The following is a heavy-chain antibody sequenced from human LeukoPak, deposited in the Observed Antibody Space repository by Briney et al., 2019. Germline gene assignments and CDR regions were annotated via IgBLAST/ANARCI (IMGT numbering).Heavy chain of an antibody. CDR3: ARLETFLGFGELLWSWFDP. D-gene: IGHD3-10*01. V-gene: IGHV5-51*01. J-gene: IGHJ5*02. CDR1: GYSFTSYW. Sequence: GESLKISCKGSGYSFTSYWIGWVRQMPGKGLGWMGIIYPGDSDTRYSPSFQGQVTISADKSISTAYLQWSSLKAADTAMYYGARLETFLGFGELLWSWFDPWGQGTLVTVSS. CDR2: IYPGDSDT.